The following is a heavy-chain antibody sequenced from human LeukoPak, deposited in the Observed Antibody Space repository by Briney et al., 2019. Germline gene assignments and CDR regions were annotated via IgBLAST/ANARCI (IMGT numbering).Heavy chain of an antibody. V-gene: IGHV3-64*01. CDR1: GFTFSSYA. CDR2: ISSNGGST. CDR3: ARAQPEYYYDSSGYNTPSDY. D-gene: IGHD3-22*01. Sequence: GSLRLSCAASGFTFSSYAMHWVRQAPGKGLEYVSAISSNGGSTYYANSVKGRFTISRDNSKNTLYLQMGSLRAEDMAVYYCARAQPEYYYDSSGYNTPSDYWGQGTLVTVSS. J-gene: IGHJ4*02.